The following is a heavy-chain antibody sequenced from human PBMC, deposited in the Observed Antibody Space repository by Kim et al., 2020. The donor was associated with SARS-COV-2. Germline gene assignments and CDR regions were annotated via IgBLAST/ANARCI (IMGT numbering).Heavy chain of an antibody. Sequence: GGSLRLSCAASGFTFSSYAMHWVRQAPGKGLEWVAVISYDGSNKYYADSVKGRFTISRDNSKNTLYLQMNSLRAEDTAVYYCARDPDCSGGSCYSPPHYDSSGYPDYWGQGTLVTVSS. CDR2: ISYDGSNK. CDR3: ARDPDCSGGSCYSPPHYDSSGYPDY. J-gene: IGHJ4*02. CDR1: GFTFSSYA. D-gene: IGHD2-15*01. V-gene: IGHV3-30-3*01.